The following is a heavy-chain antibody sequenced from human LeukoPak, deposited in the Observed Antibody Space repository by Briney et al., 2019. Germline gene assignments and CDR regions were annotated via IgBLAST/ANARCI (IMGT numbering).Heavy chain of an antibody. V-gene: IGHV1-8*03. J-gene: IGHJ2*01. D-gene: IGHD6-13*01. CDR2: MDLNTGKT. Sequence: HWASVKVSCTASGYTFSNYDINWVRQATGKGLEWVGWMDLNTGKTGYAQRFQGRVTITKNISISTAYIEVSSLRSEDTAVYFCTRGRSSWPPSWYFDLWGRGTLVTVSS. CDR3: TRGRSSWPPSWYFDL. CDR1: GYTFSNYD.